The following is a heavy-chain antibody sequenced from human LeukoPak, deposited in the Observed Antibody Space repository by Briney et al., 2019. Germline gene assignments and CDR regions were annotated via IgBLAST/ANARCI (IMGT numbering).Heavy chain of an antibody. CDR1: GFTFSSYG. Sequence: GSLRLSRAASGFTFSSYGMHWVRQAPGKGLEWVAVISYDGSNKYYADSVKGRFTISRDNSKNTLYLQMNSLRAEDTAVYYCAKVKGGGSSMNWFDPWGQGTLVTVSS. CDR3: AKVKGGGSSMNWFDP. D-gene: IGHD2-15*01. CDR2: ISYDGSNK. J-gene: IGHJ5*02. V-gene: IGHV3-30*18.